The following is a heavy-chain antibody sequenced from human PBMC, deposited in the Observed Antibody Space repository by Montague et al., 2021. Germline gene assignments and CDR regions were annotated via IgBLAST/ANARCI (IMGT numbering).Heavy chain of an antibody. D-gene: IGHD3-22*01. V-gene: IGHV4-59*01. CDR1: GDSINGWY. Sequence: SETLSLTCSVSGDSINGWYWSWIRRPPGKGLEWIGSVFYSGATNYNPSLKSRVTMSADTSKNQVSLKVNSGTAADTAVYYCARQGFYESGGFFIWGLGTLVTVSS. J-gene: IGHJ4*02. CDR3: ARQGFYESGGFFI. CDR2: VFYSGAT.